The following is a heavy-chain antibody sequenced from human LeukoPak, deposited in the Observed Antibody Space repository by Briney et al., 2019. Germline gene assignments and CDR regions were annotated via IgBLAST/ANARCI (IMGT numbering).Heavy chain of an antibody. CDR1: GITFRNYA. J-gene: IGHJ4*02. D-gene: IGHD5/OR15-5a*01. CDR2: ISGSGST. CDR3: ANLYGVYDGN. V-gene: IGHV3-23*01. Sequence: GGSLRLSCAPSGITFRNYALSWVRQAPGRGLEWVSAISGSGSTFYADSVKGRFTISRDNSKNTLYLQMNSLRAEDTAVYYCANLYGVYDGNWGRGTLVTVSS.